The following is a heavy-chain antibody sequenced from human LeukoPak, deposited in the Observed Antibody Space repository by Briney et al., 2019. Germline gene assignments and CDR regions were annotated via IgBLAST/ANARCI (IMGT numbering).Heavy chain of an antibody. V-gene: IGHV4-30-2*01. Sequence: SETLSLTCTVSGGSISSGGYYWSWIRQPPGKGLEWIGYIYHSGSTYYNPSLKSRVTISVDRSKNQFSLKLSSVTAADTAVYCCATSSSWNFGGAFDIWGQGTMVTVSS. CDR2: IYHSGST. CDR1: GGSISSGGYY. CDR3: ATSSSWNFGGAFDI. J-gene: IGHJ3*02. D-gene: IGHD6-13*01.